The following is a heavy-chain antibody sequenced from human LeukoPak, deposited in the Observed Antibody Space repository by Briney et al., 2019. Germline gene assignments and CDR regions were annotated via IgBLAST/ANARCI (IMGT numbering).Heavy chain of an antibody. J-gene: IGHJ3*01. Sequence: GASLQISCKGSGYRFTSYWIGWVRQMPGKDVEWMGIIYPGDSEARYSPSFRGQVTISADKSINTAYLQWSSLKASDTAMYYCARCKAVAGTINAFDFWGQGTMVTVSS. CDR3: ARCKAVAGTINAFDF. CDR1: GYRFTSYW. V-gene: IGHV5-51*01. CDR2: IYPGDSEA. D-gene: IGHD6-19*01.